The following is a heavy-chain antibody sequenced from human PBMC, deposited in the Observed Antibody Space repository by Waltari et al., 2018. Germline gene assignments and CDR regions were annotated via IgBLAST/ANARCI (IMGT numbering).Heavy chain of an antibody. Sequence: QVQLQESGPGLVKPSGTLSLTCAVSGGSISSSNWWSWVRQPPGKGMEGIGEIYPSGITNHNPYLKIRVTRSVDKSKNQFSLKLSSVTAADTAVYYCARSGQYGDYAYFDYWGQGTLVTVSS. J-gene: IGHJ4*02. CDR1: GGSISSSNW. V-gene: IGHV4-4*02. CDR3: ARSGQYGDYAYFDY. CDR2: IYPSGIT. D-gene: IGHD4-17*01.